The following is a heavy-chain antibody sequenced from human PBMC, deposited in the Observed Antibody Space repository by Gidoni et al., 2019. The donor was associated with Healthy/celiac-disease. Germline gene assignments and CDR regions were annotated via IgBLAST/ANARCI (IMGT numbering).Heavy chain of an antibody. J-gene: IGHJ6*02. Sequence: QVQLVQSGAEVKKPGSSVKVSCKASGGTFSSYTISWVRQAPGQGLEWMGRIIPILGIANYAQKFQGRVTITADKSTSTAYMELSSLRSEDTAVYYCARGDYGDEMTYYYYYYGMDVWGQGTTVTVSS. CDR2: IIPILGIA. D-gene: IGHD4-17*01. V-gene: IGHV1-69*02. CDR3: ARGDYGDEMTYYYYYYGMDV. CDR1: GGTFSSYT.